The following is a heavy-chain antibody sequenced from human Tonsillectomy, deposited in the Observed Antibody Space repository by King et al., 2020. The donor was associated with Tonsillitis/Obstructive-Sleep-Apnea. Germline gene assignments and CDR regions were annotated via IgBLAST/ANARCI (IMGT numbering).Heavy chain of an antibody. CDR2: ISWNSGSI. CDR3: AKDLIIAESGTPGDAFDI. Sequence: VQLVESGGGLVQPGRSLRLSCAASGFTFDDYAMYWVRQAPGKGLEWVSGISWNSGSIVYADSVKGRFTISRDNAKNPLYLQMNSLRAEDTALYYCAKDLIIAESGTPGDAFDIWGQGTMVTVSS. CDR1: GFTFDDYA. V-gene: IGHV3-9*01. D-gene: IGHD6-13*01. J-gene: IGHJ3*02.